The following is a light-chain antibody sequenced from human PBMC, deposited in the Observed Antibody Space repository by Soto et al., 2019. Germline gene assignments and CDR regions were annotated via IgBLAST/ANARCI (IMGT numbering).Light chain of an antibody. Sequence: QSVLTQPASVSGSPGQSITISCTGSSSDVGAYNYVSWYQQHPGKAPKLLIFEVSSRPSGVSNRFSGSKSGSTASLTISGLQAEDEADYYCSSYADSDTLDVFGTGTKGTVL. CDR3: SSYADSDTLDV. CDR1: SSDVGAYNY. J-gene: IGLJ1*01. CDR2: EVS. V-gene: IGLV2-14*01.